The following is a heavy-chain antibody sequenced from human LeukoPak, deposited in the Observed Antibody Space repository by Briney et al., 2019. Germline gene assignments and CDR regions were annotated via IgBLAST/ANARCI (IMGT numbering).Heavy chain of an antibody. D-gene: IGHD6-13*01. CDR3: ARGLYDGGSWFHFDS. Sequence: PSETLSLTCTVSADSISSSTYYWAWIRQPPGKGLEWIGNICYSGSTYYNPSLKGRVTISIDTSKNHFSLELSSVTAADMAVYYCARGLYDGGSWFHFDSWGQGTLVTVSS. V-gene: IGHV4-39*02. CDR2: ICYSGST. J-gene: IGHJ4*02. CDR1: ADSISSSTYY.